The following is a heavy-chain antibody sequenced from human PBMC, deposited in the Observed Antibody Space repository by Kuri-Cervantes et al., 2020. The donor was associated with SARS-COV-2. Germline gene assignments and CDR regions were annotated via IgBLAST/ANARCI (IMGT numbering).Heavy chain of an antibody. CDR3: AREVTMVRGGLDY. V-gene: IGHV3-21*04. D-gene: IGHD3-10*01. CDR2: ISSSSYI. J-gene: IGHJ4*02. Sequence: GESLKISCAASGFTFSSYSMNWVRQAPGKGLEWVSSISSSSYIYYADSVKGRFTIARDNAKNSLYLQMNSLRAEDTAVYYCAREVTMVRGGLDYWGQGTLVTVSS. CDR1: GFTFSSYS.